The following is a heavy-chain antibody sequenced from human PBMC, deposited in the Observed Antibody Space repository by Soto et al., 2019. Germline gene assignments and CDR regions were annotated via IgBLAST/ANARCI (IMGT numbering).Heavy chain of an antibody. CDR2: ISAYNGNT. V-gene: IGHV1-18*01. CDR1: GYTFTSYG. Sequence: ASVKVSCKASGYTFTSYGISWVRQAPGQGLEWMGWISAYNGNTNYAQKLQGRVTMTTDTSTSTAYMELRSLRAEDTAVYYCAKDLQGTRITIFAVVTPFDYWGQGTLVTVSP. CDR3: AKDLQGTRITIFAVVTPFDY. J-gene: IGHJ4*02. D-gene: IGHD3-3*01.